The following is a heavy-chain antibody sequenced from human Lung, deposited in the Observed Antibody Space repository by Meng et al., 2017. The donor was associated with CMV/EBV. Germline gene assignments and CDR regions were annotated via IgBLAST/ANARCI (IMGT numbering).Heavy chain of an antibody. J-gene: IGHJ6*04. Sequence: SGXXLAXLTEILTLTCTLSGFSLTTVGVGVGWIRQPPGKALEWLGVIYWNDDRRYNPSLQSRLALTKETAKNLLFLTLTNVDPTDTATYVCENRRDSYNYSGRDVWXKGTXVTVSS. CDR1: GFSLTTVGVG. V-gene: IGHV2-5*01. CDR3: ENRRDSYNYSGRDV. CDR2: IYWNDDR. D-gene: IGHD3-10*01.